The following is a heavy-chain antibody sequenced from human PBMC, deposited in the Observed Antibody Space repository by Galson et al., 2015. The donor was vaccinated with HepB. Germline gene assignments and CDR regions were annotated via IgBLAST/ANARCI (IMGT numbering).Heavy chain of an antibody. D-gene: IGHD3-10*01. J-gene: IGHJ5*02. Sequence: SLRLSCATSGFTFSSHDMHWVRQVTGKGLEWVSSVAGPGDKHYADSVKGRFTVSREIAKNSLYLQMDSLRDGDTAVYYCARGGIRGISYNWLDPWGPGTLVTVSS. CDR3: ARGGIRGISYNWLDP. V-gene: IGHV3-13*01. CDR1: GFTFSSHD. CDR2: VAGPGDK.